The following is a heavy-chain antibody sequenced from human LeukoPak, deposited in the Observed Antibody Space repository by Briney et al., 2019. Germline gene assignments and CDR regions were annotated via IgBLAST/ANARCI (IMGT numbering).Heavy chain of an antibody. CDR2: ISSGSGYI. Sequence: GGSLRLSCAAFGFSFSSDTMNWVRQAPGKGLEWVSSISSGSGYIYYADSVKGRFTIPRDTAKNSLYLQMNSLRDEDTAVYYCARPESESSGSLGAFDVWGQGTMVTVSS. J-gene: IGHJ3*01. V-gene: IGHV3-21*01. D-gene: IGHD3-22*01. CDR3: ARPESESSGSLGAFDV. CDR1: GFSFSSDT.